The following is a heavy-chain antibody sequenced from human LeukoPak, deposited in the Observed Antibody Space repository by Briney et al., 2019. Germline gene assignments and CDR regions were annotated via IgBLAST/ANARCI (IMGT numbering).Heavy chain of an antibody. Sequence: ASVKVSCKASGYTFTGYYMHWVRQAPGRGLEWMGWINPNSGGTNYAQKFQGRVTMTRDTSISTAYMELSRLRSDDTAVYYCARDQGYSYGGYQWGQGTLVTVSS. J-gene: IGHJ4*02. CDR2: INPNSGGT. CDR3: ARDQGYSYGGYQ. CDR1: GYTFTGYY. V-gene: IGHV1-2*02. D-gene: IGHD5-18*01.